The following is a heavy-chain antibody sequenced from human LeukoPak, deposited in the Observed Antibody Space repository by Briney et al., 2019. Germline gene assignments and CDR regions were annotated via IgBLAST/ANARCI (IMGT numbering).Heavy chain of an antibody. J-gene: IGHJ5*02. CDR3: VEGGIAPLNWFDP. V-gene: IGHV1-69*06. CDR1: GYTFTGYY. Sequence: SVKVSCKASGYTFTGYYMHWVRQAPGQGLEWMGGIIPIFGTANYAQKFQGRVTITADKSTSTAYMELSSLRSEDTAVYYCVEGGIAPLNWFDPWGQGTLVTVSS. D-gene: IGHD6-13*01. CDR2: IIPIFGTA.